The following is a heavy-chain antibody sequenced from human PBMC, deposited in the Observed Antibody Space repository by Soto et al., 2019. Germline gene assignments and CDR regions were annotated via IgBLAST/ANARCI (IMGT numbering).Heavy chain of an antibody. D-gene: IGHD5-18*01. J-gene: IGHJ4*02. CDR1: GFTFSSYW. CDR3: VRSNPGYSYGDN. V-gene: IGHV3-74*01. Sequence: EVQLVESGGGLVQPGGSLRLSCAASGFTFSSYWMHWVRQAPGKGLVWVSRINNDGSSPAYADSVKGRFTISRDNAKNTLYLQMNSLTAEDTAVYFCVRSNPGYSYGDNWGQGTLVAVSS. CDR2: INNDGSSP.